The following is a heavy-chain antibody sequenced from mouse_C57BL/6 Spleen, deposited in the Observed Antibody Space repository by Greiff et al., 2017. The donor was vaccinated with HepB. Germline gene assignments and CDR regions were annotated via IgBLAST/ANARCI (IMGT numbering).Heavy chain of an antibody. Sequence: VQLQQSGPGLVKPSQSLSLTCSVPGYSITSGYYWNWIRQFPGNKLEWMGYISYDGSNNYNPSLKNRISITRDTSKNQFFLKLNSVTTEDTATYYCAREAFYSNYYFDYWGQGTTLTVSS. V-gene: IGHV3-6*01. D-gene: IGHD2-5*01. CDR3: AREAFYSNYYFDY. CDR1: GYSITSGYY. CDR2: ISYDGSN. J-gene: IGHJ2*01.